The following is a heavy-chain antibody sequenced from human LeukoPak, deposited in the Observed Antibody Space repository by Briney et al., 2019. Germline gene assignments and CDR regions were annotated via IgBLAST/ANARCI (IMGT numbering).Heavy chain of an antibody. CDR3: ARSANYYDSSGYYPNDAFDI. Sequence: GASVKVSCKASGYTFTSYGISWVRQAPGQGLEWMGWISAYNGNTNYAQKLQGRVTMTTDTSTSTAYMELRSLRSDDTAVYYCARSANYYDSSGYYPNDAFDIWGQGTMVTVSS. CDR2: ISAYNGNT. J-gene: IGHJ3*02. CDR1: GYTFTSYG. V-gene: IGHV1-18*01. D-gene: IGHD3-22*01.